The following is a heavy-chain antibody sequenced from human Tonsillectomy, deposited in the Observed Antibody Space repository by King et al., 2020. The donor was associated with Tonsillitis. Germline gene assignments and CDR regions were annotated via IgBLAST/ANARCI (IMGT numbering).Heavy chain of an antibody. CDR2: ISGSDGRT. CDR3: AKNPRPGPDYSDSSGYLH. J-gene: IGHJ4*02. D-gene: IGHD3-22*01. V-gene: IGHV3-23*04. Sequence: EVQLVESGGGLVQPGGSLRLSCAASGFTFSSYAMSWVRQAPGKGLEWVSVISGSDGRTYYADSVKGRFTISRDNSKHPLYLQMKSLRAEDTAVYHCAKNPRPGPDYSDSSGYLHWGQGTLVTVSS. CDR1: GFTFSSYA.